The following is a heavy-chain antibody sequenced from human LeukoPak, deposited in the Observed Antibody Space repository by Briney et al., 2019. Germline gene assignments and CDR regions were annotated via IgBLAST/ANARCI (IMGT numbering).Heavy chain of an antibody. J-gene: IGHJ4*02. Sequence: SETLSLTCTVSGGSVGTTNFYWGWFRQPPGKGLEWIGSIFYSGSTFYNPSFQSRITICVDTSKNQFSLKLASVAAADTAVYYYSRRFLDWLAHDYWGQGSLVTLSS. CDR3: SRRFLDWLAHDY. CDR1: GGSVGTTNFY. D-gene: IGHD3/OR15-3a*01. CDR2: IFYSGST. V-gene: IGHV4-39*01.